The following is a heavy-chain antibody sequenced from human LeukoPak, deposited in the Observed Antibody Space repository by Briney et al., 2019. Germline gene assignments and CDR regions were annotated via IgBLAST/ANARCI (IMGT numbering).Heavy chain of an antibody. D-gene: IGHD2-2*01. Sequence: TTSETLSLTCTVSGGSISSTNYYWGWIRQPPGKGLEWIGSIYYSGSTYYNPSLKSRVTISVDTSKNQFSLKLSSVTAADTAVYYCARVPPNDIVLVPAAMGGDAFDIWGQGTMVTVSS. CDR2: IYYSGST. CDR3: ARVPPNDIVLVPAAMGGDAFDI. J-gene: IGHJ3*02. V-gene: IGHV4-39*07. CDR1: GGSISSTNYY.